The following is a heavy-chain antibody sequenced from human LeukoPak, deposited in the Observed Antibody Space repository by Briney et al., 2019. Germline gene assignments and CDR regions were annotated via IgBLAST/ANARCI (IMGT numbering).Heavy chain of an antibody. CDR3: ASTSGGYSYDY. J-gene: IGHJ4*02. Sequence: ASVKVSCKASGYTFTSYGISWVRQAPGQGLEWMGWISAYNGNTNYAQKFQGRITITADKSTSTAYMELSSLRSEDTAVYYCASTSGGYSYDYWGQGTLVTVSS. CDR2: ISAYNGNT. D-gene: IGHD5-18*01. V-gene: IGHV1-18*01. CDR1: GYTFTSYG.